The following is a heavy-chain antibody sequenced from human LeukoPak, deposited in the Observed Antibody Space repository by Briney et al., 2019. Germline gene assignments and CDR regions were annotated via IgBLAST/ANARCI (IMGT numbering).Heavy chain of an antibody. Sequence: GASVKVPCKASGYALTDYYIHWVRQAPGQGLEWMTWINPNSGATDYAQKFQGRVTMTSDTSISTVYMELSRLTSDDTAVYYCARRAAVGNYFDFWGQGTLVTVSS. D-gene: IGHD6-13*01. J-gene: IGHJ4*02. CDR2: INPNSGAT. V-gene: IGHV1-2*02. CDR1: GYALTDYY. CDR3: ARRAAVGNYFDF.